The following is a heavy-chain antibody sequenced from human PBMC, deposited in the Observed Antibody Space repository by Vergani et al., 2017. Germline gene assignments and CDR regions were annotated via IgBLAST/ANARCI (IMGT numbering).Heavy chain of an antibody. D-gene: IGHD3-22*01. V-gene: IGHV3-53*01. J-gene: IGHJ4*02. Sequence: EVQLVESGGGLIQPGGSLRLSCAASGFTVSSNYMSWVRQAPGKGLEWVSVIYSGGSTYYSDYLKGRFTISRDNYKNTLYLQINSLRDEDTAVYYCAREGHDSSGYYFLNYWGQGTLVTVSS. CDR1: GFTVSSNY. CDR3: AREGHDSSGYYFLNY. CDR2: IYSGGST.